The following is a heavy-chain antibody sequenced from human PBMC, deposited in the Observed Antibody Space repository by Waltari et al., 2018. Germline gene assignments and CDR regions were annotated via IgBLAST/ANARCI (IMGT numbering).Heavy chain of an antibody. CDR1: GFTFSSYS. J-gene: IGHJ4*02. D-gene: IGHD3-10*01. V-gene: IGHV3-21*01. Sequence: EVQLVESGGGRVKPGGSLRLSCTASGFTFSSYSMNWVRQATGKGLEWVSSISSSSSYIHYADAVKGRVTLSRDTAKNSLYLQMTSLRAEDTAVYYCARGMGSNADYWGQGTLVTVSS. CDR3: ARGMGSNADY. CDR2: ISSSSSYI.